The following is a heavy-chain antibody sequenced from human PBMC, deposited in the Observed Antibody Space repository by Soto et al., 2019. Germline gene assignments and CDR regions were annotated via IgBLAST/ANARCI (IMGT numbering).Heavy chain of an antibody. CDR2: ISSSGSTI. J-gene: IGHJ3*02. Sequence: GGSLRLSCAASGFTFSDYYMSWIRQAPGKGLEWVSYISSSGSTIYYADSVKGRFTISRDNAKNSLYLQMNSLRAEDTAVYYCARASYYDFWSGSDPDAFDIWGQGTMVTVSS. D-gene: IGHD3-3*01. V-gene: IGHV3-11*01. CDR3: ARASYYDFWSGSDPDAFDI. CDR1: GFTFSDYY.